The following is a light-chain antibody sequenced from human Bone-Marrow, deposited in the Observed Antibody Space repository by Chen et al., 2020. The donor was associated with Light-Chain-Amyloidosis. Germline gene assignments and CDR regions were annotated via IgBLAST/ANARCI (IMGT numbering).Light chain of an antibody. CDR1: SSDVGGYDY. Sequence: QSALTQPASVSASPGQSITIYCPGSSSDVGGYDYVSWYQQHPGKAPKLLIYDVRIRPSGVSNSFSGCKSGNTASLAISGLLTEDEAAYYCSSYTSSSAPVVFGGGTKLTVL. J-gene: IGLJ2*01. CDR2: DVR. CDR3: SSYTSSSAPVV. V-gene: IGLV2-14*03.